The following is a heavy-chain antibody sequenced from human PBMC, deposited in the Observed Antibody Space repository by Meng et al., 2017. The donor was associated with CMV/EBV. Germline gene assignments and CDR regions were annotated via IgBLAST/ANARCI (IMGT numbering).Heavy chain of an antibody. CDR2: INHSGIT. J-gene: IGHJ3*02. V-gene: IGHV4-34*01. CDR1: GGSFIVYY. Sequence: SETLSLTCAVYGGSFIVYYCSWIRQPPGKGLEWIGEINHSGITNYNPSLKSRVTISVDTSKNQFSLKLSSVTAADTAVYYCARGRGWRAVYYYRGGSAPGDAFDIWGQGTMVTVSS. D-gene: IGHD3-10*01. CDR3: ARGRGWRAVYYYRGGSAPGDAFDI.